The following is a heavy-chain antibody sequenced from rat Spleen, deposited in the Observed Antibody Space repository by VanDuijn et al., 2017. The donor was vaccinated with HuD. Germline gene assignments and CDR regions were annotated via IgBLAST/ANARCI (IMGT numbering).Heavy chain of an antibody. D-gene: IGHD1-4*01. CDR2: ISSGGST. V-gene: IGHV2-6*01. Sequence: QVQLKESGPGLVQPSQTLSLTCTVSGSSLTSNGVSWVRQPPGKGLEWIAAISSGGSTDYNPALKSRLSISRDTSKSQVFLKMNSLQTEDTATYYCARDENGYIYVWFAYWGQGTLVTVSS. CDR1: GSSLTSNG. J-gene: IGHJ3*01. CDR3: ARDENGYIYVWFAY.